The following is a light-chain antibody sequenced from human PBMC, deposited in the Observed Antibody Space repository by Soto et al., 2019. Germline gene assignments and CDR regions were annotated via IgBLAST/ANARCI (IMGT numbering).Light chain of an antibody. CDR2: DVS. CDR1: SSDVGGYNY. Sequence: SALTQPRSVSGSPGQSVTIPCTGTSSDVGGYNYVSWYQQHPGKAPKLVIYDVSKRPSGVPDRFSGSKSGNTASLTISGLQGEDEADYYCCSYAGSYVFGTGTKLTVL. CDR3: CSYAGSYV. V-gene: IGLV2-11*01. J-gene: IGLJ1*01.